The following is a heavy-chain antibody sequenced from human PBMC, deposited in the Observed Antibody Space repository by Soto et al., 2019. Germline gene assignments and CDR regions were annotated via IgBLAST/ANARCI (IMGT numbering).Heavy chain of an antibody. J-gene: IGHJ4*02. D-gene: IGHD4-17*01. CDR1: GYTFTNYD. V-gene: IGHV1-8*01. CDR3: ARTTLSTVVTPRHFDY. CDR2: MNPNSGDT. Sequence: QVQLVQSGAEVKKPGASVKVSCKASGYTFTNYDINWVRQATGQGLEWMGWMNPNSGDTGYAQKFQGRVTMTMDTSISTAYMELSSLRSEGTAVYYCARTTLSTVVTPRHFDYWGQGTLVTVSS.